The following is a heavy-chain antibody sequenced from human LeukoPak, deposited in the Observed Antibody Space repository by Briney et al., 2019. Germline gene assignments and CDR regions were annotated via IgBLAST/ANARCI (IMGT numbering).Heavy chain of an antibody. D-gene: IGHD2-2*01. J-gene: IGHJ4*02. CDR1: GGSGGSISSSNF. V-gene: IGHV4-4*02. CDR3: ARAGQGYCSSASCFLSLDY. Sequence: SRTLSLTCAVSGGSGGSISSSNFWSWVRQPPGKGLEWIGEIYHSGSTNYNPSLKSRVTISVDKSKNQFSLKLNSVTAADTAVYYCARAGQGYCSSASCFLSLDYWGQGTLVTVSS. CDR2: IYHSGST.